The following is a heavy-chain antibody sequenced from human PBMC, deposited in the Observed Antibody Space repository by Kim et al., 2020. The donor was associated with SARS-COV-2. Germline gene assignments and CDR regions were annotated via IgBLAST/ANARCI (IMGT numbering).Heavy chain of an antibody. CDR3: AKARGVYSSGYSGYYYYGMDV. Sequence: GGSLRLSCAASGFTFSSYAMSWVRQAPGKGLEWVSAISGSGGSTYYADSVKGRFTISRDNSKNTLYLQMNSLRAEDTAVYYCAKARGVYSSGYSGYYYYGMDVWGQGTTVTVSS. V-gene: IGHV3-23*01. D-gene: IGHD3-22*01. J-gene: IGHJ6*02. CDR2: ISGSGGST. CDR1: GFTFSSYA.